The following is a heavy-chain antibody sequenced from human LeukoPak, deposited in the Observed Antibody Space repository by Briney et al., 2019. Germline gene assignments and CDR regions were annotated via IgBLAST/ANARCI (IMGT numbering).Heavy chain of an antibody. V-gene: IGHV4-31*03. CDR1: GGSISSGGYY. Sequence: PSQTLSLTCTVSGGSISSGGYYWSWVRRHPEKGLEWIGYIYYSGTAYYNPSLKSRVTMSVDTSKNQFSLKLDSVTAADTAVYYCARFSNDHGVKFDYWGQGTLVTVSS. CDR2: IYYSGTA. CDR3: ARFSNDHGVKFDY. D-gene: IGHD4-17*01. J-gene: IGHJ4*02.